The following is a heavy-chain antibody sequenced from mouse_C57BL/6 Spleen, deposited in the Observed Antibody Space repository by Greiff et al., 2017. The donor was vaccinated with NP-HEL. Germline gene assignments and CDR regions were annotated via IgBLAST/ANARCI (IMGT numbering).Heavy chain of an antibody. J-gene: IGHJ4*01. Sequence: QVQLQQPGAELVRPGSSVKLSCKASGYTFTSYWMDWVKQRPGQGLEWIGNIYPSDSETHYNQKFKDKATLTVDKSSSTAYMQLSSLTSEDSAVYYCASPIYYGNGYAMDYWGQGTSVTVSS. CDR2: IYPSDSET. CDR1: GYTFTSYW. CDR3: ASPIYYGNGYAMDY. D-gene: IGHD2-1*01. V-gene: IGHV1-61*01.